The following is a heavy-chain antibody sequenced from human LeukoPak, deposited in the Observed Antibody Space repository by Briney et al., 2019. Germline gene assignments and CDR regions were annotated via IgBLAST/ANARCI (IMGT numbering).Heavy chain of an antibody. J-gene: IGHJ4*02. CDR2: IIPIFGTA. CDR3: ARGSRGYSYGNFDY. D-gene: IGHD5-18*01. Sequence: SVKVSCKASGGTFSSYAISWVRQAPGQGLEWMGGIIPIFGTANYAQKFQGRVTMTRNTSISTAYMELSSLRSEDTAVYYCARGSRGYSYGNFDYWGQGTLVTVSS. CDR1: GGTFSSYA. V-gene: IGHV1-69*05.